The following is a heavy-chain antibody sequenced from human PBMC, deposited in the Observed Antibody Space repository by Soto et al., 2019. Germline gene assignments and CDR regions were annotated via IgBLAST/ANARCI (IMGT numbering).Heavy chain of an antibody. D-gene: IGHD2-21*02. CDR2: IYSGDSI. CDR3: ARDRVVVTAIRARRSWSFDL. Sequence: EVQLVESGGGLVQPGGSLRLSCAASGFTVSRNDMSWVRQAPGKGLEWVSVIYSGDSIYYADSVKGRFTISRDNSKNTLYLQMNSLRADDTAVYYCARDRVVVTAIRARRSWSFDLWGRGTLVTVSS. V-gene: IGHV3-66*01. J-gene: IGHJ2*01. CDR1: GFTVSRND.